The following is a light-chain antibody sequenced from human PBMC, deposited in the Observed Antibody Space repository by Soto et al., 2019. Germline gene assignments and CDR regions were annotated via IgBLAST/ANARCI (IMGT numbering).Light chain of an antibody. J-gene: IGLJ1*01. V-gene: IGLV2-8*01. Sequence: QSALTQRPSASGSPGQSVTISCTGTRNDIGAYEFVSWYQHHPGKAPKLIIYEVVQRPSGVPDRFSGSKSGNTASLTVSGLQAADEADYYCKSYAGSNTYVFGTGTKVTV. CDR3: KSYAGSNTYV. CDR1: RNDIGAYEF. CDR2: EVV.